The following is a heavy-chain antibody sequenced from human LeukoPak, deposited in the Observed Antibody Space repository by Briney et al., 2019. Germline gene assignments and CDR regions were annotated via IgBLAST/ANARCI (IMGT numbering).Heavy chain of an antibody. V-gene: IGHV4-59*12. CDR3: ARGLGSGWRSYYFDY. Sequence: PSETLSLTCTVSGGSISSYYWSWIRQPPGKGLEWIGYIYYSGSTNYNPSLKSRVTISVDTSKNQFSLKLSSVTAADTAVYYCARGLGSGWRSYYFDYWGQGTLVTVSS. CDR2: IYYSGST. CDR1: GGSISSYY. D-gene: IGHD6-19*01. J-gene: IGHJ4*02.